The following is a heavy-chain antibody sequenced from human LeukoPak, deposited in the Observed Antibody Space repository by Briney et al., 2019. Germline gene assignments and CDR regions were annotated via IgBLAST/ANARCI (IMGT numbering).Heavy chain of an antibody. V-gene: IGHV1-8*03. Sequence: ASVKVSCKASGYTFTSYDINWVRQATGQGLEWMGWMNPNSGNTGYAQKFQGRVTITRNTSISTAYMELGSLRSEDTAVYYCARGLDSSSWYYFDYWGQGTLVTVSS. J-gene: IGHJ4*02. D-gene: IGHD6-13*01. CDR3: ARGLDSSSWYYFDY. CDR2: MNPNSGNT. CDR1: GYTFTSYD.